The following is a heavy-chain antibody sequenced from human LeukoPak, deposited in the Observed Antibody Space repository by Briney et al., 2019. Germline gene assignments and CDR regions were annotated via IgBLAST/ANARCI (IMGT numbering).Heavy chain of an antibody. J-gene: IGHJ4*02. CDR2: IYPGDSHT. Sequence: GESLQISCQGSGYSFTNYWIGWVRQMPGKGLEWMGIIYPGDSHTTYSPSFQGQVTISADKSISTAYLQWSSLKASDTAMYYCARHGESTDYWGQGTLVTVSS. CDR1: GYSFTNYW. CDR3: ARHGESTDY. V-gene: IGHV5-51*01. D-gene: IGHD2/OR15-2a*01.